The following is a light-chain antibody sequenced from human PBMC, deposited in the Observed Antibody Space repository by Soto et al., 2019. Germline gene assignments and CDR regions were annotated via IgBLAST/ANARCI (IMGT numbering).Light chain of an antibody. CDR2: EGS. CDR3: CSYAGSSTYMV. V-gene: IGLV2-23*01. CDR1: SSDVGSYKV. Sequence: QSALTQPASVSGSPGQSVTISCTGTSSDVGSYKVVSWYQQHPDKAPKLMIYEGSKRPSGVSNRFSGSKSGNTASLTISGLQVEDEADDYCCSYAGSSTYMVFGGGTKLTVL. J-gene: IGLJ2*01.